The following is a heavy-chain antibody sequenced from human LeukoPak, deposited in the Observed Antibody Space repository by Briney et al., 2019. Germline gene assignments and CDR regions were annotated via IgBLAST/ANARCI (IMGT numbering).Heavy chain of an antibody. CDR1: GGSISSYY. CDR3: ARALPVWWEWYDAFDI. CDR2: IYYSGST. D-gene: IGHD1-26*01. J-gene: IGHJ3*02. V-gene: IGHV4-59*01. Sequence: MPSETLSLTCTVSGGSISSYYWSWIRRPPGKGLEWIGYIYYSGSTNYNPSLKSRVTISVDTSKNQFSLKLSSVTAADTAVCYCARALPVWWEWYDAFDIWGQGTMVTVSS.